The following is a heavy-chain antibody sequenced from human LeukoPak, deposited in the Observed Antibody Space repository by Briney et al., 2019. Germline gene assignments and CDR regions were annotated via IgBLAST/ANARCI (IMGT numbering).Heavy chain of an antibody. CDR2: INSDGINT. D-gene: IGHD2-15*01. CDR3: VQGWRDN. Sequence: GGSLRLSCAASGFTFSNYWMHWVRQAPGKGLVWVSRINSDGINTSYADSVKGRFTISRDNAKNTLNLQMNSLRAEDTAVYYCVQGWRDNWGQGTLVTVSS. V-gene: IGHV3-74*01. CDR1: GFTFSNYW. J-gene: IGHJ4*02.